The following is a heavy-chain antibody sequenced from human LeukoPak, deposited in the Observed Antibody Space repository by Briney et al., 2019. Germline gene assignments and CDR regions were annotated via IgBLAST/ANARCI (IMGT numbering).Heavy chain of an antibody. CDR1: GFTFSSYS. CDR3: AKLCVATEAFDI. J-gene: IGHJ3*02. D-gene: IGHD5-12*01. Sequence: PGGSLRLSCAASGFTFSSYSMNWVRQAPGKGLEWVAVISYDGGNKYYADSVKGRFTISRDNSKNTLYLQMNSLRAEDTAVYYCAKLCVATEAFDIWGQGTVVTVSS. CDR2: ISYDGGNK. V-gene: IGHV3-30*18.